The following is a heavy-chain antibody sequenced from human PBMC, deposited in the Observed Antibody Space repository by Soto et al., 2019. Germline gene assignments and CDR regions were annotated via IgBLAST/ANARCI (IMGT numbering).Heavy chain of an antibody. J-gene: IGHJ4*02. Sequence: EVQLLESGGGLVQPGGSLRLSCAASGFTFSTYAMLWVRQAPGKGLEWVSVITGSGGSTYYADSVKGRFTISRDNSKNTRYLQMTSLRAENTAVYYCAKDRYGDSGGFDYWGEGTLGTVSS. CDR2: ITGSGGST. CDR3: AKDRYGDSGGFDY. V-gene: IGHV3-23*01. D-gene: IGHD4-17*01. CDR1: GFTFSTYA.